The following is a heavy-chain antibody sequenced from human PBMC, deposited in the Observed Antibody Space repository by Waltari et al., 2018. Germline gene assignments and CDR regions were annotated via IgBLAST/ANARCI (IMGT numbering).Heavy chain of an antibody. V-gene: IGHV4-39*07. CDR3: AREVGTTMD. J-gene: IGHJ4*02. CDR1: GGSISSSSYY. D-gene: IGHD1-26*01. CDR2: IYYRGST. Sequence: QLQLQESGPGLVKPSETLSLTCTVSGGSISSSSYYWGWIRQPPGKGLEWIGSIYYRGSTYYNPSLKSRVTISVDTSKNQFSLKLTSVTAADTAVYYCAREVGTTMDWGQGTLVTVSS.